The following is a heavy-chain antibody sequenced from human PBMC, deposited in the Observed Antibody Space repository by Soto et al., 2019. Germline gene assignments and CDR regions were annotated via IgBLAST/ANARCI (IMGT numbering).Heavy chain of an antibody. D-gene: IGHD6-6*01. V-gene: IGHV3-21*01. J-gene: IGHJ5*02. Sequence: GWSLRLSWAGSGFTYSRDSMKWVRQAPGKGLEWVSSISSSSSYIYYADLVKGRFTISRDNAKNSLYLQMNSLRAEDTAVYYCARDSQIAARQTDFDPWGQGTLVTVSS. CDR2: ISSSSSYI. CDR1: GFTYSRDS. CDR3: ARDSQIAARQTDFDP.